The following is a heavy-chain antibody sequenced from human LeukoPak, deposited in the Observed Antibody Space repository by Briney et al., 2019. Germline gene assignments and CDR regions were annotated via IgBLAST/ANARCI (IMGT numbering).Heavy chain of an antibody. V-gene: IGHV3-21*01. CDR2: ISSSSRYI. D-gene: IGHD3-3*01. CDR3: ARDYDFWSGLDC. Sequence: GGSLRLSCAVSGFTFSSYSMSWVRQAPGKGLEWVSSISSSSRYIYYADSVKGRFTISRDNAKNSLYLQMNSLRAEDTAVYYCARDYDFWSGLDCWGQGTLVTVSS. J-gene: IGHJ4*02. CDR1: GFTFSSYS.